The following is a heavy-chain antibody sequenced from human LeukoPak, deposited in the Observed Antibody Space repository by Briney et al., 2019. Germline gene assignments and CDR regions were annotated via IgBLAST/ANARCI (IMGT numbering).Heavy chain of an antibody. V-gene: IGHV4-59*01. J-gene: IGHJ4*02. D-gene: IGHD5-18*01. CDR2: IYYIGST. CDR3: ARVSAMVTIFDQ. Sequence: PGGSLRLSCAASGFTFSSYAMSWVRQPPGKGLEWIGYIYYIGSTNYNPSLKSRVTISVDTSNNQFSLKLNSVTAADTAVYYCARVSAMVTIFDQWGQGTLVTVSS. CDR1: GFTFSSYA.